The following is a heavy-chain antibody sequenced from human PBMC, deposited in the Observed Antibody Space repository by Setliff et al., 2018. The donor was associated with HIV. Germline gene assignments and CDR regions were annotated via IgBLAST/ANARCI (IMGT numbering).Heavy chain of an antibody. CDR3: ARDRLTYYFDY. V-gene: IGHV1-18*01. CDR2: ISGDNGDT. J-gene: IGHJ4*02. Sequence: GASVKVSCKASGYTFSNYGISWLRQAPGQGPEWMGWISGDNGDTNYAQKFQGRLTMTTDKSTSTAYMELSSLRSEDTAVYYCARDRLTYYFDYWGQGILVTVSS. CDR1: GYTFSNYG. D-gene: IGHD3-22*01.